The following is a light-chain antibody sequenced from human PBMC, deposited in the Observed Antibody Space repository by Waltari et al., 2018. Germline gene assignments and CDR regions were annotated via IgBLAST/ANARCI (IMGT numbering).Light chain of an antibody. CDR1: QDIAIA. Sequence: AIQLTQSPSSLSASVGHRITITCRASQDIAIALAGYVQKPGKAPQLLIYDASTLESGVPSRFSGSGSGTDFTLSISGLQPEDFATYYCQQFINYPLTFGPGTTVDIK. J-gene: IGKJ3*01. CDR3: QQFINYPLT. CDR2: DAS. V-gene: IGKV1D-13*01.